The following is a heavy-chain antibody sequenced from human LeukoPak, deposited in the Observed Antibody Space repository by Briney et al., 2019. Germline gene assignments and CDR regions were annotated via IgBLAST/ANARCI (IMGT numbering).Heavy chain of an antibody. V-gene: IGHV3-66*01. CDR1: DFTVRSNY. CDR3: ARDLGSTDWPALY. D-gene: IGHD2-21*01. J-gene: IGHJ4*02. Sequence: GGSLRLPCAAFDFTVRSNYMSWVRQAPGKGREWVSVIYSGGSTYYADSVKGRFTISRDNSKNTLYLQMNSLRAEDTAVYYCARDLGSTDWPALYWGQGTLVTVSS. CDR2: IYSGGST.